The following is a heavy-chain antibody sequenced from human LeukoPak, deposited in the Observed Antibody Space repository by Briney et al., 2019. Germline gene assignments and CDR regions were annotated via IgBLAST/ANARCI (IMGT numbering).Heavy chain of an antibody. CDR3: AREDYYDSSGFYFDY. CDR2: ISSSGSTI. V-gene: IGHV3-48*03. Sequence: GGSLRLSCAGSGFTFSSYEMNWVRQAPGKGLEWVSYISSSGSTIYYADSVKGRFTISRDNAKNSLYLQMNSLRAEDTAVYYCAREDYYDSSGFYFDYWGQGTLVTVSS. D-gene: IGHD3-22*01. CDR1: GFTFSSYE. J-gene: IGHJ4*02.